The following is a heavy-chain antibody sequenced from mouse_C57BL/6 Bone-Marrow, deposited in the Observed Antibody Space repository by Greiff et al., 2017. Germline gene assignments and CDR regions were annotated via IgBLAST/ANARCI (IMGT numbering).Heavy chain of an antibody. CDR3: ARVDYDGDYYAMDY. CDR2: ISSGGSYT. Sequence: EVHLVESGGDLVKPGGSLKLSCAASGFTFSSYGMSWVRQTPDKRLEWVATISSGGSYTYYPDSVKGRFTISRDNAKNTLYLQMSSLKSEDTAMYYCARVDYDGDYYAMDYWGQGTSVTVSS. D-gene: IGHD2-4*01. V-gene: IGHV5-6*01. CDR1: GFTFSSYG. J-gene: IGHJ4*01.